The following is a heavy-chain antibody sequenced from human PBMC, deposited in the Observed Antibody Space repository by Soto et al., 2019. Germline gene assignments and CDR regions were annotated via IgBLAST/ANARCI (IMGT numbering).Heavy chain of an antibody. CDR3: ARAKITIFGVVSAGMDV. V-gene: IGHV1-2*04. J-gene: IGHJ6*04. D-gene: IGHD3-3*01. CDR1: GYTFTGYY. Sequence: ASVKVSCKASGYTFTGYYMHWVRQAPGQGLEWMGWINPNSGGTNYAQKFQGWVTMTRDTSISTAYMELSRLRSDDTAVYYCARAKITIFGVVSAGMDVGGKGTTVTVSS. CDR2: INPNSGGT.